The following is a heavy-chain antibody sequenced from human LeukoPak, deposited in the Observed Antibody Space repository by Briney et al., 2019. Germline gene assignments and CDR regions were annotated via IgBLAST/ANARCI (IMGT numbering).Heavy chain of an antibody. J-gene: IGHJ4*02. V-gene: IGHV1-3*04. CDR1: GYTFTSHD. CDR2: INTDNGNT. D-gene: IGHD5-24*01. CDR3: ARDRDGYNGGDY. Sequence: GASVKVSCKASGYTFTSHDMHWVRQAPGQRLEWMGCINTDNGNTKYSQEFQGRVTITRDTSASTAYMELSSLRSDDTAVYYCARDRDGYNGGDYWGQGTLVTVSS.